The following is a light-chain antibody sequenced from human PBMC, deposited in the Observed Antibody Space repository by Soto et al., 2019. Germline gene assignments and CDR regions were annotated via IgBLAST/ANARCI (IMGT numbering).Light chain of an antibody. CDR1: QSVSSSY. J-gene: IGKJ1*01. Sequence: GETADLSGWPIQSVSSSYLAWYQQKPGQAPRLLIYGASSRATGIPDRFSGSGSGTDFTLTISSLEPEDVAVYYCQQYFRSLVEFGQGTKVDIK. CDR3: QQYFRSLVE. V-gene: IGKV3-20*01. CDR2: GAS.